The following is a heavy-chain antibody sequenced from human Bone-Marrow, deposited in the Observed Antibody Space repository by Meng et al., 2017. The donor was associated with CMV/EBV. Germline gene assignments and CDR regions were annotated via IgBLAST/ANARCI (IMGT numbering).Heavy chain of an antibody. CDR3: AKDMSRVVVPAAIDY. J-gene: IGHJ4*02. CDR1: GFTFDDYA. D-gene: IGHD2-2*01. V-gene: IGHV3-9*03. CDR2: ISWNSGSI. Sequence: GGSLRLSCAASGFTFDDYAMHWVRQAPGKGLEWVSGISWNSGSIGYADSVKGRFTISRDNAKNSLYLQMNSLRAEDMALYYCAKDMSRVVVPAAIDYWGQGNLVTVSS.